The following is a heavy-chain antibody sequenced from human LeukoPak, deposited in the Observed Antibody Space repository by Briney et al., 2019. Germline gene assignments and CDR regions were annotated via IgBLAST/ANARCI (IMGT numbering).Heavy chain of an antibody. V-gene: IGHV3-23*01. J-gene: IGHJ6*02. Sequence: GGSLRLSCEASGSTFISYAMSWVRQAPGKGLEWVSVINGAGDSTNYVDSVKGRFTISRDNSENTLYLQMNSLRAEDTAVYYCARDQSVTNYYYGMDVWGQGTTVTVSS. CDR1: GSTFISYA. D-gene: IGHD4-17*01. CDR3: ARDQSVTNYYYGMDV. CDR2: INGAGDST.